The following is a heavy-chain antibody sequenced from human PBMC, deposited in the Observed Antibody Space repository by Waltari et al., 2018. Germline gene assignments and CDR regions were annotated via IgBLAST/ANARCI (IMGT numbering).Heavy chain of an antibody. CDR3: ARGSYYDFWSGSRYFDL. J-gene: IGHJ2*01. V-gene: IGHV4-4*07. CDR2: IYTSGST. D-gene: IGHD3-3*01. CDR1: GGSISSYY. Sequence: QVQLQESGPGLVKPSETLSLTCTVSGGSISSYYWSWIRQPAGKGLEWIGRIYTSGSTNYSPSLKSRVTMSVDTSKNQCSLKLSSGTAADTAVYYCARGSYYDFWSGSRYFDLWGRGTLVTVSS.